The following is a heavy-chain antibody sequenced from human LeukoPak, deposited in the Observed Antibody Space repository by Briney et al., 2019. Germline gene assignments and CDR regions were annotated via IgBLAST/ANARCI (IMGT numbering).Heavy chain of an antibody. J-gene: IGHJ4*02. D-gene: IGHD6-13*01. CDR1: GFTFSSYG. CDR2: IWYDGSNK. CDR3: ARDIAAAGPDY. V-gene: IGHV3-33*01. Sequence: PGRSLRLSCAASGFTFSSYGMHWVRQAPGKGLEWVAVIWYDGSNKYYADSVKGRFTISKDNSKNTLYLQMNSLRAEDTAVYYWARDIAAAGPDYWGQGTLVTVSS.